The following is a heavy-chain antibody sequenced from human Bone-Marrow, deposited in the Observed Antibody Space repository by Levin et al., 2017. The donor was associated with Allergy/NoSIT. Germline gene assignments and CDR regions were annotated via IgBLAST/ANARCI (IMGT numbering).Heavy chain of an antibody. CDR1: GFTFTTYG. Sequence: GGSLRLSCAASGFTFTTYGFHWVRQAPGKGREWVAVIWYDGSKEYYADSVKGRFTIFRDDPKNTLYLQMSSLRIEDTAVYYCAKDGDCGGGSCHPFYFAHWGQGTLVTVSS. CDR2: IWYDGSKE. J-gene: IGHJ4*02. CDR3: AKDGDCGGGSCHPFYFAH. V-gene: IGHV3-30*02. D-gene: IGHD2-15*01.